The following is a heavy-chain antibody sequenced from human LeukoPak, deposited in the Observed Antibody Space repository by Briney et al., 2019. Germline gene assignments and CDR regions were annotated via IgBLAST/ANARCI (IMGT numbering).Heavy chain of an antibody. CDR3: AKDGGWYYDSSGYCDY. Sequence: GGSLRLSCAASGFTFSSYAMNWVRQAPGKGLEWVSFISGSGAGTYYADSVKGRFTISRDNSKNTLYLQMNSLRAEDTAVYYCAKDGGWYYDSSGYCDYWGQGTLVTVSS. CDR2: ISGSGAGT. CDR1: GFTFSSYA. D-gene: IGHD3-22*01. V-gene: IGHV3-23*01. J-gene: IGHJ4*02.